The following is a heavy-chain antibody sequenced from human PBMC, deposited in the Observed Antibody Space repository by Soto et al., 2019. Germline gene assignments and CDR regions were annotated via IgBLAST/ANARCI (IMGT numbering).Heavy chain of an antibody. V-gene: IGHV3-30*18. CDR1: GFTFSSYG. Sequence: QVQLVESGGGVVQPGRSLRLSCAASGFTFSSYGMHWVRQAPGKGLEWVAVISYDGSNKYYADSVKVRFTISRDNSKNTLYLQMNSLRAEDTAVYYGAKDLGDGYPFDYWGQGTLVTVSS. D-gene: IGHD5-12*01. J-gene: IGHJ4*02. CDR2: ISYDGSNK. CDR3: AKDLGDGYPFDY.